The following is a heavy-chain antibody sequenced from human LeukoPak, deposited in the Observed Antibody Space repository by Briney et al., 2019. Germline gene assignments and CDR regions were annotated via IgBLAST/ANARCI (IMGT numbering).Heavy chain of an antibody. CDR1: GFTFSSYS. CDR3: ARDQVGSSGYNY. J-gene: IGHJ4*02. Sequence: PGGSLRLSCAASGFTFSSYSMNWVRQAPGKGLEWVSSISSSSSYIYYADSVKGRFTISRDNAKNSLYLQMNSLRAEDTAVYYCARDQVGSSGYNYWGQGTLDTVSS. V-gene: IGHV3-21*01. D-gene: IGHD3-22*01. CDR2: ISSSSSYI.